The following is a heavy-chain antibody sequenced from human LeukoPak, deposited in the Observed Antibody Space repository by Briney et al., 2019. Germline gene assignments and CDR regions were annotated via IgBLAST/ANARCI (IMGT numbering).Heavy chain of an antibody. CDR3: ARDAEIAAAGTNPDYYYYMDV. CDR1: GYTFTGYY. Sequence: ASVKVSCKASGYTFTGYYMHWVRQAPGQGLEWMGWINPNSGGTNYAQKFQGWVTMTRDTSISTAYMELSRLRSDDTAVYYCARDAEIAAAGTNPDYYYYMDVWGKGTTVTVSS. D-gene: IGHD6-13*01. V-gene: IGHV1-2*04. J-gene: IGHJ6*03. CDR2: INPNSGGT.